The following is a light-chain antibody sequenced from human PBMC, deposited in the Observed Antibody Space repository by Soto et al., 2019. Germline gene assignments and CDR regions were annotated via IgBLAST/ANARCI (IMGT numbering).Light chain of an antibody. Sequence: DIQMTQSPSSVSASVGDRVTITCRASPGISSWLAWYQEKPGKAPKLLIYAASSLQSGVPSRFSGSGSGTDFTLTISSLQPDDFATYYCQQANSFPLTFGGGTKVDIK. CDR3: QQANSFPLT. CDR1: PGISSW. CDR2: AAS. V-gene: IGKV1D-12*01. J-gene: IGKJ4*01.